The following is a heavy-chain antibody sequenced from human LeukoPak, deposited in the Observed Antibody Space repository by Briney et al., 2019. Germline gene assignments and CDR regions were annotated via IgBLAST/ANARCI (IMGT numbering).Heavy chain of an antibody. Sequence: GGSLRLSCAASGFTFSSYAMSWVRQAPGEGLEWVSTIGGAGRSTYYADSVKGRFTVSRDNSKNTLYLQMNSLRAEDTAIYYCAKGFHSDYCGNFHHWGQGTLVTVSS. D-gene: IGHD2-21*01. V-gene: IGHV3-23*01. CDR3: AKGFHSDYCGNFHH. CDR1: GFTFSSYA. J-gene: IGHJ4*02. CDR2: IGGAGRST.